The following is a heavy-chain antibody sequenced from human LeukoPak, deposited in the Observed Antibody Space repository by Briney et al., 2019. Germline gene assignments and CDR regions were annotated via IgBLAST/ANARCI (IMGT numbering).Heavy chain of an antibody. D-gene: IGHD6-19*01. V-gene: IGHV1-46*01. Sequence: ASVKVSCKASGYTFTSYYMHWVRQAPGQGLEWMGIINPSGGSTSYAQKFQGRVTMTRDMSTSTVYMELSSLRSEDTAVYYCARDPIAVAGTFYMDVWGKGTTVTVSS. CDR1: GYTFTSYY. J-gene: IGHJ6*03. CDR3: ARDPIAVAGTFYMDV. CDR2: INPSGGST.